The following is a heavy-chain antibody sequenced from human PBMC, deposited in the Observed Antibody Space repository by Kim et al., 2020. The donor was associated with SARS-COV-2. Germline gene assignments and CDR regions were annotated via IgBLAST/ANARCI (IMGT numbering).Heavy chain of an antibody. CDR2: IYSGGSST. Sequence: GGSLRLSCAASGFTFSSYAMSWVRQAPGKGLEWVSVIYSGGSSTYYADSVKGRFTISRDNSKNTLYLQMNSLRAEDTAVYYCAKEKGSGWYYFDYWGQGTLVTVSS. CDR1: GFTFSSYA. J-gene: IGHJ4*02. CDR3: AKEKGSGWYYFDY. V-gene: IGHV3-23*03. D-gene: IGHD6-19*01.